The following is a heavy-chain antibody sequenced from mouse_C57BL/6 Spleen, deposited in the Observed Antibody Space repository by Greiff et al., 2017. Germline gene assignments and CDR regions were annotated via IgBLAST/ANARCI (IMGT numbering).Heavy chain of an antibody. J-gene: IGHJ4*01. CDR1: GFSFNTYA. CDR3: VRLTNWDGAMDY. Sequence: EVQLVESGGGLVQPKGSLKLSCAASGFSFNTYAMNWVRQAPGKGLEWVARIRSKSNNYATYYADSVKDRFTISRDDSESMLYLQMNNLKTEDTAMYYCVRLTNWDGAMDYWGQGTSVTVSS. V-gene: IGHV10-1*01. CDR2: IRSKSNNYAT. D-gene: IGHD4-1*01.